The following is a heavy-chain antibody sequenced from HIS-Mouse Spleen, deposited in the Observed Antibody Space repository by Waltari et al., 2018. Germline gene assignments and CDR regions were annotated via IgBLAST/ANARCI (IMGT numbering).Heavy chain of an antibody. CDR2: IYYSGST. J-gene: IGHJ2*01. CDR1: GGPISSSTYS. D-gene: IGHD6-13*01. CDR3: AREIPYSSSWYDWYFDL. V-gene: IGHV4-39*07. Sequence: QLQLQESGPGLVKPSETLSLTCTVSGGPISSSTYSRGGIRPPPGKGLEWNGSIYYSGSTYYNPSLKSRVTISVDTSKNQFSLKLSSVTAADTAVYYCAREIPYSSSWYDWYFDLWGRGTLVTVSS.